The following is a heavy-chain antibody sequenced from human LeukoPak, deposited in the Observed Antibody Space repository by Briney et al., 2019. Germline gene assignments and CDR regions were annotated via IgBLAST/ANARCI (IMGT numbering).Heavy chain of an antibody. J-gene: IGHJ4*02. V-gene: IGHV1-18*01. CDR1: GYTFTSYG. CDR3: ARARGVAYGDYEDY. Sequence: ASVKVSCKASGYTFTSYGISWVRQAPGRGLEWMGWISAYNGNTNYAQKLQGRVTMTTDTSTSTAYMELRSLRSDDTAVYYCARARGVAYGDYEDYWGQGTLVTVSS. D-gene: IGHD4-17*01. CDR2: ISAYNGNT.